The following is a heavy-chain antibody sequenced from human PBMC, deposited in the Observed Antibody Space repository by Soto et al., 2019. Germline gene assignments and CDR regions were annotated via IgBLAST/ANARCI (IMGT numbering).Heavy chain of an antibody. Sequence: SQTLSLTCAISGDSVSSNSAAWNWIRQSPSRGLEWLGRTYYRSKWYNDYAVSVKSRITINPDTSKNQFSLQLNSVTPEDTAVYYCARDISDYDSSGYYSHAFDIWGQGTMVTVS. V-gene: IGHV6-1*01. J-gene: IGHJ3*02. D-gene: IGHD3-22*01. CDR1: GDSVSSNSAA. CDR2: TYYRSKWYN. CDR3: ARDISDYDSSGYYSHAFDI.